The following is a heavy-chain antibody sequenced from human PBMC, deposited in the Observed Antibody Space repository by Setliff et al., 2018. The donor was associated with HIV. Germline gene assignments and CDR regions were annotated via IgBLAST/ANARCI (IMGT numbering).Heavy chain of an antibody. CDR1: GFTFSTYY. J-gene: IGHJ4*02. CDR2: INQDGGDK. V-gene: IGHV3-7*01. CDR3: SRWPFDY. D-gene: IGHD5-12*01. Sequence: PGGSLRLSCAASGFTFSTYYMSWVRQAPGKGLEWVANINQDGGDKYYVDSVKGRFTISRDDARKSVFLQMDSLRAEDTAMYYCSRWPFDYWGQGALVTVSS.